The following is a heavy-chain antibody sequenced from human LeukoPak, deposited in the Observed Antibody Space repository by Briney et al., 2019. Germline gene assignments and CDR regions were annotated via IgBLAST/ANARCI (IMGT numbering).Heavy chain of an antibody. D-gene: IGHD3-22*01. Sequence: SETLSLTCAVYGGSFSGYYWSWIRQPPGKGLEWIGEINHSGSTNYNPSLKSRVTISVDTSKNQFSLKLSSVTAADTAVYYCAGGPLSGSGYPFRHWGQGTLVTVSS. CDR2: INHSGST. CDR1: GGSFSGYY. CDR3: AGGPLSGSGYPFRH. J-gene: IGHJ1*01. V-gene: IGHV4-34*01.